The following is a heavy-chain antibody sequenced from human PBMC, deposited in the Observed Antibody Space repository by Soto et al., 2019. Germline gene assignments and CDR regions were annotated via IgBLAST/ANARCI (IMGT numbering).Heavy chain of an antibody. CDR3: ARAQFYSGSGNYNNLMFDA. CDR1: GGSIGGVGYS. Sequence: SETLSLTCAVTGGSIGGVGYSWTWVRQPPGGGLEWIGYMYHSGTFLKSPSLKTRLTMSLDMSKNQFSLTLNSMTAADTAVYYCARAQFYSGSGNYNNLMFDAWGQGIQVTVS. J-gene: IGHJ5*02. V-gene: IGHV4-30-2*01. D-gene: IGHD3-10*01. CDR2: MYHSGTF.